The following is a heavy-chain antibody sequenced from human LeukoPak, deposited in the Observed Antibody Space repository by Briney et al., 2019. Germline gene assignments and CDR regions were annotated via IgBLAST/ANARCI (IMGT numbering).Heavy chain of an antibody. CDR1: GFTFKNYA. Sequence: GGSLRLSCVASGFTFKNYALSWVRQAPGKGLEWVSSLSGSGITSFYPDSMKGRFTISRDNSKNTLYLQMNSLRAEDTAVYYCAKVSSSWYLYYYYYMDVWGKGTTVTISS. CDR3: AKVSSSWYLYYYYYMDV. V-gene: IGHV3-23*01. D-gene: IGHD6-13*01. CDR2: LSGSGITS. J-gene: IGHJ6*03.